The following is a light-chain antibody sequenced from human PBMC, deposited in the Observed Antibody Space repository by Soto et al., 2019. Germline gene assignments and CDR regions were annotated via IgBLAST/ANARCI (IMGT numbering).Light chain of an antibody. CDR1: QSISNY. CDR3: QQSYSTLMYT. V-gene: IGKV1-39*01. J-gene: IGKJ2*01. CDR2: AAS. Sequence: DIQMTQSPSSLSASVGDRVTITCRASQSISNYLNWYQQKPGKAPELLIYAASSLQSGVPSRFSGSGSGTDFSLTISSLQPEEFSTYYCQQSYSTLMYTFGQGTKLEIK.